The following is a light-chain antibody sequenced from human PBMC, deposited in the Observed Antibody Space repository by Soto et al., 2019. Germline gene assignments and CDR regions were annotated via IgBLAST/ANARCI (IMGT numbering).Light chain of an antibody. J-gene: IGLJ1*01. CDR2: DVS. V-gene: IGLV2-14*01. CDR3: SSYTSSSTLWV. Sequence: QSVLTQPASVSGSPGQSITISCTGTSSDVGGYNYVSWYQQHPGKAPKLMIYDVSNRPSGVSNRFSGSKSGNTASLTISGLQAEDEDDYYCSSYTSSSTLWVFGTGTKVTVL. CDR1: SSDVGGYNY.